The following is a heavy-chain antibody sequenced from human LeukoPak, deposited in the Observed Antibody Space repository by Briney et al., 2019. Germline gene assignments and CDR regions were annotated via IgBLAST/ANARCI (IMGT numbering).Heavy chain of an antibody. J-gene: IGHJ4*02. V-gene: IGHV3-43*02. CDR2: ISGGGGGT. Sequence: GGSLRLSCAASGFTFSSYAMAWVRQAPGKGLEWVSVISGGGGGTYYADSVKGRFTISRDNSKNSLYLQMISLRTEDTALYYCAKEDHSSSWYALDYWGQGTLVSVSS. CDR1: GFTFSSYA. D-gene: IGHD6-13*01. CDR3: AKEDHSSSWYALDY.